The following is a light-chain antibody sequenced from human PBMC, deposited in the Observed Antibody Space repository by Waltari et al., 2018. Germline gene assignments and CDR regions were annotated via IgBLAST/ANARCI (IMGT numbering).Light chain of an antibody. V-gene: IGKV3-11*01. CDR2: DSS. J-gene: IGKJ1*01. Sequence: EVVLTQSPVTLSLSPGERATLSCRASQVVTSYLAWYQQKPGQSPRLLIYDSSTRATGIPDRCSGSGSGTDFTLTISSLEPEDFAVYYCQQRSDWTWTFGQGTKVEVK. CDR3: QQRSDWTWT. CDR1: QVVTSY.